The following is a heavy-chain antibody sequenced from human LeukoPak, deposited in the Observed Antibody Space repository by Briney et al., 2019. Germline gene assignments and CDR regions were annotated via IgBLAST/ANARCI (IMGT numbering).Heavy chain of an antibody. J-gene: IGHJ4*02. CDR1: GFTLSSYG. Sequence: GGSLRLSCAASGFTLSSYGMHWVRQAPGKGLEWVAFIRYDGSNKYYADSVKGRFTISRDNSKNTLYLQMNSLRAEDTAVYYCAKVVGVYFDYWGQGTLVTVSS. CDR2: IRYDGSNK. V-gene: IGHV3-30*02. CDR3: AKVVGVYFDY. D-gene: IGHD3-16*01.